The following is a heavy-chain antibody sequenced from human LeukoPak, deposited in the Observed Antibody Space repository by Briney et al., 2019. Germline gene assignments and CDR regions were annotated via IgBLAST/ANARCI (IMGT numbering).Heavy chain of an antibody. CDR2: MRGDGGLI. J-gene: IGHJ4*02. CDR3: AKGGLSRFDY. Sequence: GGSLRLSCATSGFNFGNYWMSWVRQAPGRGLQWVASMRGDGGLIYHVDSVRGRFTISRDNAESSLYLQMNNLKVEDTAVYYCAKGGLSRFDYWGQGTLVTVSS. CDR1: GFNFGNYW. D-gene: IGHD4/OR15-4a*01. V-gene: IGHV3-7*01.